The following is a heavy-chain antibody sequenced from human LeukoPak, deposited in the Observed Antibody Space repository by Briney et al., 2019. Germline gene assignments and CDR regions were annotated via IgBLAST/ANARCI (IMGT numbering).Heavy chain of an antibody. J-gene: IGHJ3*02. CDR1: GFSLSSDW. V-gene: IGHV3-7*01. D-gene: IGHD4-23*01. CDR2: IRGDGSEK. Sequence: GGSLRLSCTASGFSLSSDWMTWVRQAPGKGLEWVANIRGDGSEKYYADSVKGRFTISRDNAKNSLYLQMNSLRAEDTAVYHCTRDTTPGTTGVSYDALDIWGQGTLVTVSS. CDR3: TRDTTPGTTGVSYDALDI.